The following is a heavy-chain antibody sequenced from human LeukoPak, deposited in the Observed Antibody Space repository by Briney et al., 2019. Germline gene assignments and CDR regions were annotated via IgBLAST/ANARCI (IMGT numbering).Heavy chain of an antibody. V-gene: IGHV3-23*01. Sequence: GGSPRLSCVASGFTFSSYGMTWVRQAPGKGPEWVSLISGSAGSTYYADSVKGRFSISRDNSKNTMYLQMNSLRAEDTAVYYCAKGSGRGYSYGLEYWGQGTLVTVSS. D-gene: IGHD5-18*01. CDR2: ISGSAGST. CDR3: AKGSGRGYSYGLEY. J-gene: IGHJ4*02. CDR1: GFTFSSYG.